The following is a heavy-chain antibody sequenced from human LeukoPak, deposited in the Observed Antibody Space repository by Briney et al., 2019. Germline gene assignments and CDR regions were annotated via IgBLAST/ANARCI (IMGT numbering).Heavy chain of an antibody. CDR2: MHYSGNT. V-gene: IGHV4-59*02. J-gene: IGHJ6*02. Sequence: GSLRLSCAASGFIVSGNYMSWIRQSPGKGLEWIGYMHYSGNTKYNSSLKSRVTISLDTSKNQFSLRLSSVTAADTAVYYCASLIRQGHYAMDVWGQGTMVTVSS. CDR1: GFIVSGNY. CDR3: ASLIRQGHYAMDV.